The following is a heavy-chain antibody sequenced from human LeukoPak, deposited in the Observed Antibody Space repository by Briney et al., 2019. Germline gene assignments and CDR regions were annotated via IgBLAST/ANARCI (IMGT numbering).Heavy chain of an antibody. V-gene: IGHV6-1*01. CDR3: KRDQDGMDV. Sequence: SQTLSLTCAISGDSVSSNIAAWNGLRQSPSRGLEGLGSTYYRSQWHNDHAVSVKSRLTTNPDTSQNQFPLQLNSMTPEDTAVYYCKRDQDGMDVWGQGTTVTVSS. J-gene: IGHJ6*02. CDR1: GDSVSSNIAA. CDR2: TYYRSQWHN.